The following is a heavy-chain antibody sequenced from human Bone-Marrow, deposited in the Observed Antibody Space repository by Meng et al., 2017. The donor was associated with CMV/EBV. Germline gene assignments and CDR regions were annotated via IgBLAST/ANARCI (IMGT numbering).Heavy chain of an antibody. J-gene: IGHJ6*01. D-gene: IGHD7-27*01. CDR3: ARGNRGTYYYYGMDV. CDR2: ISSTSSYI. V-gene: IGHV3-21*01. CDR1: GFTFSSYS. Sequence: GGSLRLSCAASGFTFSSYSMNWVRQAPGKGLEWVSSISSTSSYIFYADSVKGRLTISRDNAKNSLYLQMNSLRAEDTAVYYCARGNRGTYYYYGMDVWGQGPTVTVYS.